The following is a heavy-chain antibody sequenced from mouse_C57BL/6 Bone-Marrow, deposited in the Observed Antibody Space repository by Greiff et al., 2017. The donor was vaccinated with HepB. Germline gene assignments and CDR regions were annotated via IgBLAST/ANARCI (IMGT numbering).Heavy chain of an antibody. D-gene: IGHD2-13*01. Sequence: EVMLVESGGGLVQPGGSLSLSCAASGFTFTDYYMTWVRQPPGKALEWLGFIRNKANGYTAEYSASVKGRFTISRDNSQSILYLQMNALRAEDSATYYCAGDRSIYVEDYAMDYWGQGTSVTVSS. CDR1: GFTFTDYY. CDR2: IRNKANGYTA. V-gene: IGHV7-3*01. J-gene: IGHJ4*01. CDR3: AGDRSIYVEDYAMDY.